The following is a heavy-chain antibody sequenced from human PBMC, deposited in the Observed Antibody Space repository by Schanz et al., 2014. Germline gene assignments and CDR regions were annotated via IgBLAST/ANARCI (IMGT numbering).Heavy chain of an antibody. V-gene: IGHV4-61*02. D-gene: IGHD1-1*01. CDR1: GGSIRSGTYY. J-gene: IGHJ2*01. Sequence: QVQLQESGPGLVKPSQTLSLTCTVSGGSIRSGTYYWSWIRRPAGKALEWVGRVFPNGITNYNPSLKSRVPVSLDPSRNQFSLTLTALTAADTAVYYCARDTTWRLDLWGRGTLVTVSS. CDR3: ARDTTWRLDL. CDR2: VFPNGIT.